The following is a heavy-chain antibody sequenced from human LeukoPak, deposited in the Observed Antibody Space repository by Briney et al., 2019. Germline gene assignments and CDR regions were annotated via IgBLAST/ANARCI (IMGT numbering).Heavy chain of an antibody. CDR3: ARGYYDFWSGYYTGPDAFDI. J-gene: IGHJ3*02. Sequence: GGSLRLSCAASGFIFSSFAMNWVRQAPGKGLEWVSSISSSSSYIYYADSVKGRFTISRDNAKNSLYLQMNSLRAEDTAVYYCARGYYDFWSGYYTGPDAFDIWGQGTMVTVSS. CDR1: GFIFSSFA. V-gene: IGHV3-21*01. D-gene: IGHD3-3*01. CDR2: ISSSSSYI.